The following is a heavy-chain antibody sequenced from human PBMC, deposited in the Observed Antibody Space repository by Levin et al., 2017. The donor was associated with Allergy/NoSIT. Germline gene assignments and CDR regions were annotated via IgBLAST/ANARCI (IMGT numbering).Heavy chain of an antibody. D-gene: IGHD3-3*01. Sequence: PGGSLRLSCTVSGGSISSSSYYWGWIRQPPGKGLEWIGSIYYSGNTYYNPSLKSRVTMSVDTSKNQFSLKLSSVTAADTAVYYCARTIFGVVPFDYWGQGTLVTVSS. V-gene: IGHV4-39*01. CDR3: ARTIFGVVPFDY. J-gene: IGHJ4*02. CDR1: GGSISSSSYY. CDR2: IYYSGNT.